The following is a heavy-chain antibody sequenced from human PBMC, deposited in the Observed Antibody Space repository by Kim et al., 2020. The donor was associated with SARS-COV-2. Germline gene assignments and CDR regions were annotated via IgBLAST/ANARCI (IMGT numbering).Heavy chain of an antibody. CDR2: ISSNGGST. CDR1: GFTFSSYA. J-gene: IGHJ6*02. V-gene: IGHV3-64*01. D-gene: IGHD5-12*01. Sequence: GGSLRLSCAASGFTFSSYAMHWVRQAPGKGLECVSAISSNGGSTYYANSVKGRFTISRDNSKNTLYLQMGSLRAEDMAVYYCARGEVATIYCYYGMDVWGQGTTVTVSS. CDR3: ARGEVATIYCYYGMDV.